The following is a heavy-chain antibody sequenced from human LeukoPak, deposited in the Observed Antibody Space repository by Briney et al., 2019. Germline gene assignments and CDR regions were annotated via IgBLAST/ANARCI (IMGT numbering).Heavy chain of an antibody. CDR3: ARDPHIAAAGTIFDY. Sequence: GGSLRLSCAVSGFTFSSCSMNWVRQAPGKGLEWVSYISSSSSTIYYADSVKGRFTISRDNAKNSLYLQMNSLREEDSAVYYCARDPHIAAAGTIFDYWGQGTLVTVSS. V-gene: IGHV3-48*02. CDR1: GFTFSSCS. J-gene: IGHJ4*02. D-gene: IGHD6-13*01. CDR2: ISSSSSTI.